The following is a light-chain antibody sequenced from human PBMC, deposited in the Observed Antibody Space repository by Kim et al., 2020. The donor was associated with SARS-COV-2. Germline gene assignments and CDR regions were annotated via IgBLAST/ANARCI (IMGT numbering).Light chain of an antibody. CDR1: KWGDKY. V-gene: IGLV3-1*01. CDR2: QDT. CDR3: LAWDSRV. Sequence: SVSVSPGQTASITCSGDKWGDKYPCWYQQRPGPSPVLVIYQDTKRPSGIPERFSGSNSGNTATLTISGTQAIDEADYYCLAWDSRVFGGGTQLTVL. J-gene: IGLJ3*02.